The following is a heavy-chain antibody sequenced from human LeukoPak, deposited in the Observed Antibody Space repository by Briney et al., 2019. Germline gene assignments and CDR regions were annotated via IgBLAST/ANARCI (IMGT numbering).Heavy chain of an antibody. J-gene: IGHJ2*01. D-gene: IGHD2-21*02. CDR2: IHPGDSAT. CDR1: GYIFINYW. CDR3: ARVVVVTATHWYFDL. V-gene: IGHV5-51*01. Sequence: GESLKISCESSGYIFINYWIGWVRQVPGKGLDWMGLIHPGDSATRSRPSFQGQATISVDPTITTAYLQWSSLQASDTAMSFWARVVVVTATHWYFDLWGRGSLVTVFS.